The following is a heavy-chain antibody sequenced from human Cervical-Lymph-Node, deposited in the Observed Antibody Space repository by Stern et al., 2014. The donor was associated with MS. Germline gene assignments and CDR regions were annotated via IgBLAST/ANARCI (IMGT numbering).Heavy chain of an antibody. J-gene: IGHJ3*02. D-gene: IGHD2-15*01. Sequence: EVQLVESGAEVKKPGESLKISCKGSGYSFTSYWIGWVRQMPGKGLEGMGIIYPGDSDTRYRPSFQGQVTISADKSISSAYLQWSSLKASDTAMYYCARRSALTGDAFDIWGQGTMVTVSS. CDR3: ARRSALTGDAFDI. V-gene: IGHV5-51*01. CDR2: IYPGDSDT. CDR1: GYSFTSYW.